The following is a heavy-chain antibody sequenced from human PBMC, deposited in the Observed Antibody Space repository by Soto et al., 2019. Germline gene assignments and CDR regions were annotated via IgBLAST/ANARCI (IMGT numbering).Heavy chain of an antibody. D-gene: IGHD2-21*01. CDR1: GGSISSSSYY. V-gene: IGHV4-39*01. CDR2: IYYSGST. CDR3: ARQRVVLFKDYYYYYYMDV. J-gene: IGHJ6*03. Sequence: SETLSLTCTVSGGSISSSSYYWGWIRQPPGKGLEWIGSIYYSGSTYYNPSLKSRVTISVDTSKNQFSLKLSSVTAADTAVYYCARQRVVLFKDYYYYYYMDVWGKGTTVTV.